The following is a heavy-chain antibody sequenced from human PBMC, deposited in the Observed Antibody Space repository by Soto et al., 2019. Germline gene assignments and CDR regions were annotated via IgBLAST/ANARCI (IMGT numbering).Heavy chain of an antibody. V-gene: IGHV1-8*02. J-gene: IGHJ6*02. CDR3: AREGVRGMDV. D-gene: IGHD3-16*01. Sequence: ASVKVSCKASGYIFTSYAMHWVRQATGQGLEWMGWMNPSSANTGYAQKFQGRVTMTRNTSISTAYMELSSLRSEDTAVYYCAREGVRGMDVWGQGTTVTVSS. CDR2: MNPSSANT. CDR1: GYIFTSYA.